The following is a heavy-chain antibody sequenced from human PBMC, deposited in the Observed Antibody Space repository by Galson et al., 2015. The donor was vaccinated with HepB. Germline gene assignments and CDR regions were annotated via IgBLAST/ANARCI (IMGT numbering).Heavy chain of an antibody. CDR2: IIPIFGTA. Sequence: SVKVSCKASGGTFSSYAISWARQAPGQGLEWMGGIIPIFGTANYAQKFQGRVTITADESTSTAYMELSSLRSEDTAVYYCARDGRWLGQLWGQGTLVTVSS. D-gene: IGHD5-24*01. J-gene: IGHJ4*02. CDR1: GGTFSSYA. V-gene: IGHV1-69*13. CDR3: ARDGRWLGQL.